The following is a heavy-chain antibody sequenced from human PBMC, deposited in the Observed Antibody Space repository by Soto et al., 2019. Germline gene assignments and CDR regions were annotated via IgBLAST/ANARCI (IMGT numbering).Heavy chain of an antibody. Sequence: QVQLVQSGAEVKKPGASVKVSCKASGYTFTSYGISWVRQAPGQGLEWMGWICAYNGNTNYAQKLQGRATMTTDTSTSTAYMELRSLRSDDTAVYYCAREALLRLYYYYGMDVWGQGTTVTVSS. J-gene: IGHJ6*02. V-gene: IGHV1-18*01. D-gene: IGHD1-26*01. CDR2: ICAYNGNT. CDR3: AREALLRLYYYYGMDV. CDR1: GYTFTSYG.